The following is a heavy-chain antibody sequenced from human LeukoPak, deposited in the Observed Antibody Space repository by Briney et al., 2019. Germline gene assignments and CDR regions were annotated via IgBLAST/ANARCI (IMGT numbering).Heavy chain of an antibody. V-gene: IGHV4-38-2*02. CDR2: IYHSGST. J-gene: IGHJ4*02. D-gene: IGHD3-10*01. Sequence: PSETLSLTCTVSGYSISSGYYWGWIRQPPGKGLEWIGSIYHSGSTYYNPSLKSRVTISVDTTKNQFSLKLSSVTAADTAVYYCARVVWFGENRTYYFDYWGQGTLVTVSS. CDR1: GYSISSGYY. CDR3: ARVVWFGENRTYYFDY.